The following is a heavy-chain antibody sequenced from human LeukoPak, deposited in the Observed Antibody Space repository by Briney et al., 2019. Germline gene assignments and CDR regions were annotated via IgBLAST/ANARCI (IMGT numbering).Heavy chain of an antibody. D-gene: IGHD3-9*01. CDR3: ATLPNCDILTGYSSGY. Sequence: GGSLRLSCAASGFTFSSYAMSWVRQAPGKGLEWVSAISGSGGSTYYADSVKGRFTISRDNSKNTLYLQMNSLRAEDTAVYYCATLPNCDILTGYSSGYWGQGTLVTVSS. CDR2: ISGSGGST. V-gene: IGHV3-23*01. CDR1: GFTFSSYA. J-gene: IGHJ4*02.